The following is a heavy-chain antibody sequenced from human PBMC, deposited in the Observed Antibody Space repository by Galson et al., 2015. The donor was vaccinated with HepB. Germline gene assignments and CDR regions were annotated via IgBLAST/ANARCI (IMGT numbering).Heavy chain of an antibody. V-gene: IGHV3-33*01. J-gene: IGHJ2*01. CDR3: ARDRSARHFDL. CDR2: IWYDGSNT. CDR1: GFTFRNYG. Sequence: SLRLSCAASGFTFRNYGMHWVRQAPGKGLQWVAVIWYDGSNTYYADSVKGRFTISRDNSKNTLDLQMNSLKAEDTAVYYCARDRSARHFDLWGRGTLVIVSS.